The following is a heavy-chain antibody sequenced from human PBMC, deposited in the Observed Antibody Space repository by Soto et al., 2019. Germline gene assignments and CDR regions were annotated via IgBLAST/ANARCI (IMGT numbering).Heavy chain of an antibody. CDR3: ARVWDWSGYYWAQVGWAQLTHFDY. Sequence: EVQLVESGGGLVKPGGSLRLSCAASGFTFSSYSMNWVRQAPGKGLEWVSSISSSSSYIYYADSVKGRFTISRDNAKNSLYLQMNSLRAEDTAVYYCARVWDWSGYYWAQVGWAQLTHFDYWGQGTLVTVSS. J-gene: IGHJ4*02. V-gene: IGHV3-21*01. CDR2: ISSSSSYI. D-gene: IGHD3-3*01. CDR1: GFTFSSYS.